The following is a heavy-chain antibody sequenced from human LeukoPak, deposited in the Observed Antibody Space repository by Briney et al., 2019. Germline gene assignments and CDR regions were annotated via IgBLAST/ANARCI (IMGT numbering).Heavy chain of an antibody. V-gene: IGHV3-21*01. CDR1: GFALNSYT. CDR2: VSSTSAYI. D-gene: IGHD5-24*01. Sequence: TPGGSLRLSCAASGFALNSYTLSWVRQAPGKGLEWVSSVSSTSAYIHYADSVKGRFTISRDNTDNVVYLQMNSLGAEDTAVYYCARETPRRGETRDGYRWGQGTVVTVSS. J-gene: IGHJ4*02. CDR3: ARETPRRGETRDGYR.